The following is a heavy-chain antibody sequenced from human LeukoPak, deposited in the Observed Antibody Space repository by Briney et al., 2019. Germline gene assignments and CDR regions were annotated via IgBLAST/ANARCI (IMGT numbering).Heavy chain of an antibody. CDR2: IRNSDGMT. Sequence: GQSLRLSCDASGFSINTYTMYWVRQAPGQGLEWVSGIRNSDGMTYYADSVKGRFTISRDNAKNSLYLQMNSLRAEDTAVYYCAELGITMIGGVWGKGTTVTISS. CDR3: AELGITMIGGV. D-gene: IGHD3-10*02. CDR1: GFSINTYT. V-gene: IGHV3-48*03. J-gene: IGHJ6*04.